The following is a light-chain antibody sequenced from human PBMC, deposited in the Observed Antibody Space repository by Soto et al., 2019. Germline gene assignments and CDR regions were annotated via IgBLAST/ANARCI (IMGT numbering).Light chain of an antibody. J-gene: IGKJ2*01. CDR3: QQYNTWPPRYT. V-gene: IGKV3-15*01. CDR1: QRVGSY. Sequence: EIVMTQSPATLSVSPGGRATLCCRASQRVGSYLAWYQQKPGQPPRLLIYGASTRATGIPARFSGSGSGTEFSLTISSLQSEDFAVYYCQQYNTWPPRYTFGQGTKLEIK. CDR2: GAS.